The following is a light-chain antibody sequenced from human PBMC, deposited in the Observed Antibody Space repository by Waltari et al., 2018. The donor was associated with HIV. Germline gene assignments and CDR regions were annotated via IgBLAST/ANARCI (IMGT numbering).Light chain of an antibody. V-gene: IGLV1-44*01. Sequence: QSVLIQPPSASGTPGQRVSISCSGSQSNIGSTTVSWYRHLPGTAPKLLIFSNDRRPSGVPDRVSASKSGTSASLAISGLQSDDEAMYYCAAWDESLTGFWVFGGGTRLTVL. CDR3: AAWDESLTGFWV. CDR2: SND. CDR1: QSNIGSTT. J-gene: IGLJ3*02.